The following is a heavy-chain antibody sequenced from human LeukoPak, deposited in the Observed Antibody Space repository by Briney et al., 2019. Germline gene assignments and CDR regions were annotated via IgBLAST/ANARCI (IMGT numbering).Heavy chain of an antibody. CDR2: IDPDGSPT. CDR3: TRVQAGRAGLMDV. CDR1: GFTLSSYW. V-gene: IGHV3-74*01. Sequence: GGSLRLSCAASGFTLSSYWMHWVRQAPGEGLVWVSRIDPDGSPTNYADSVKGRFTTSRDNAKNTLYLQMNSLRAEDTALYYCTRVQAGRAGLMDVWGRGTTVTVSS. J-gene: IGHJ6*02. D-gene: IGHD6-13*01.